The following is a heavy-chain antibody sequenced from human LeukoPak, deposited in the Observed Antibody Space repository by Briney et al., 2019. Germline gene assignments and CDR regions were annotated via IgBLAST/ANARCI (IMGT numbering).Heavy chain of an antibody. CDR1: AFTLSSYA. V-gene: IGHV3-23*01. Sequence: GGFLRLSCAASAFTLSSYAMSWVRQAPGKGLEWVSAVSGSGASTYYADSVKGRFTISRDNSKNTLYLQMNSLRAEDTAVYYCVRDGGVSGYDLLDYWGQGTLVTVSS. CDR2: VSGSGAST. D-gene: IGHD5-12*01. J-gene: IGHJ4*02. CDR3: VRDGGVSGYDLLDY.